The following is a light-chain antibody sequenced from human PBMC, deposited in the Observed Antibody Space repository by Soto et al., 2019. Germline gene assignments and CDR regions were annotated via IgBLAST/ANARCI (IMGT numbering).Light chain of an antibody. CDR1: QSVSSN. CDR2: EAS. V-gene: IGKV3D-15*01. CDR3: QQHAHWPLT. Sequence: IAMTQSPATLSVSPVERATLSCIAIQSVSSNLDLYQQKHGQAPGLLIYEASTRATGIPARLSGSGSGTDFTITISSLEPEDFAVYYCQQHAHWPLTFGGGTKVDIK. J-gene: IGKJ4*01.